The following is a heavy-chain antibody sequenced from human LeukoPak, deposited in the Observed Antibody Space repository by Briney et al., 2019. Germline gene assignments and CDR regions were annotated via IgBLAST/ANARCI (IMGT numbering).Heavy chain of an antibody. D-gene: IGHD1-1*01. Sequence: PSETLSLTCAVYGESISSYYWSWIRQPPGKGLEWIGYIYYSGSTNYNPSLKSRVTISVDTSKNQFSLKLSSVTAADTAVYYCARSRWLQLHYFDYWGQGTLVTVSS. CDR3: ARSRWLQLHYFDY. V-gene: IGHV4-59*08. J-gene: IGHJ4*02. CDR1: GESISSYY. CDR2: IYYSGST.